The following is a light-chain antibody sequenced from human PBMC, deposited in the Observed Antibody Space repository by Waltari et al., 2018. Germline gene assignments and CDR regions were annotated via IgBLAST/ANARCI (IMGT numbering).Light chain of an antibody. V-gene: IGLV2-14*03. CDR3: TSYTSTNTVI. Sequence: QSALTQPASVSGSPGQSITISCTGTSGAIGGYHYVSWYQQHPGKAPQLMIYDVTRWPSGVYNRFAGSKSGNTASLTIAGLQAEDEADYYCTSYTSTNTVIFGGGPKVTV. J-gene: IGLJ2*01. CDR1: SGAIGGYHY. CDR2: DVT.